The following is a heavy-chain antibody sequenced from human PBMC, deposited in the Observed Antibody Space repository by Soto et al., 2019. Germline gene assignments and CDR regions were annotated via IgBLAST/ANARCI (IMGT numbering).Heavy chain of an antibody. J-gene: IGHJ5*02. V-gene: IGHV3-23*01. D-gene: IGHD3-16*02. CDR1: GFTFSSYA. CDR3: AKGGLYDYVWGSYRPRRKWFEP. CDR2: ISGSGGST. Sequence: PGGSLRLSCAASGFTFSSYAMSWVRQAPGKGLEWVSAISGSGGSTYYADSVKGRFTISRDNSKNTLYLQMNSLRAEDTAVYYCAKGGLYDYVWGSYRPRRKWFEPWGTGTLVTVS.